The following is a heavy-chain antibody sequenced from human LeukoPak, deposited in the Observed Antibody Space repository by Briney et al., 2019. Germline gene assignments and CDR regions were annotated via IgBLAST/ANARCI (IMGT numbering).Heavy chain of an antibody. V-gene: IGHV3-43*02. Sequence: GVLRLSCTVSGLTFRDFSMHWVRQAPGKGLQWVGLVSGDGGVTHYPDSVKGRFTISRDNNQNSLYLQMNSLAVEDSAFYYCAKGNNTISFNFDYWGQGTLVTVSS. J-gene: IGHJ4*02. D-gene: IGHD2-2*01. CDR2: VSGDGGVT. CDR3: AKGNNTISFNFDY. CDR1: GLTFRDFS.